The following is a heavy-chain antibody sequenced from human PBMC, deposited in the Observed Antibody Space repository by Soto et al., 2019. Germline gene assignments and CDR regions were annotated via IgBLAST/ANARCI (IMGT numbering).Heavy chain of an antibody. J-gene: IGHJ6*02. CDR2: IIPTFGTG. CDR3: ASFDGTLVRGGRSSPYEMDV. Sequence: QVLLVQSGPEVKKPGSSVMVSCKASGGTFNNYAINWVRQAPGKGLEWMGGIIPTFGTGNHAQKFQGRVTITADESTTTAYMELNSLRSEDTAIYYCASFDGTLVRGGRSSPYEMDVWGLGTTVIVSS. CDR1: GGTFNNYA. D-gene: IGHD3-10*01. V-gene: IGHV1-69*01.